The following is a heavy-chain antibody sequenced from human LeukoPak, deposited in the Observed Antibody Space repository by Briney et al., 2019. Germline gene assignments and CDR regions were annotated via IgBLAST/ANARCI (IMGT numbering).Heavy chain of an antibody. J-gene: IGHJ6*03. Sequence: GGSLRLSCAASGFTFSSYSMNWVRQAPGKGLEWVSLISWDGGSTYYADSVKGRFTISRDNSKNSLYLQMNSLRAEDTALYYCAKNGHYDFWSGYYRTHYYYMDVWGKGTTVTVSS. CDR2: ISWDGGST. V-gene: IGHV3-43D*03. CDR3: AKNGHYDFWSGYYRTHYYYMDV. CDR1: GFTFSSYS. D-gene: IGHD3-3*01.